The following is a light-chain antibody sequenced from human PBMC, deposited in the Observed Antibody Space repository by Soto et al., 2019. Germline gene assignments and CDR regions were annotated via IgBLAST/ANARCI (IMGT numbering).Light chain of an antibody. V-gene: IGKV3-20*01. J-gene: IGKJ2*01. CDR2: AAS. CDR3: QDFGSLQYT. CDR1: QSVNSGH. Sequence: LVLTQSPGTLSLSPGERATLSCRASQSVNSGHFAWYHQKPGQAPRLLIYAASTRATGVPDRFSGSGSGTDFTLTISRLEPEDFALYYCQDFGSLQYTVGQGTKLEIK.